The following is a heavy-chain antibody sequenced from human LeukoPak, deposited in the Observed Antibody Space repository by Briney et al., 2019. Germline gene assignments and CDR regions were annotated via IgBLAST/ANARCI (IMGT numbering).Heavy chain of an antibody. J-gene: IGHJ6*02. CDR1: GYTLTELS. CDR3: ATDTSGYDYSYYYGMDV. CDR2: FDPEDGET. Sequence: ASVKVSCKVSGYTLTELSMHWVRQAPGKGLEWMGGFDPEDGETIYAQKFQGRVTMTEDTSTDTAYMELSSLRSEDTAVYYCATDTSGYDYSYYYGMDVWGQGTTVTVSS. V-gene: IGHV1-24*01. D-gene: IGHD5-12*01.